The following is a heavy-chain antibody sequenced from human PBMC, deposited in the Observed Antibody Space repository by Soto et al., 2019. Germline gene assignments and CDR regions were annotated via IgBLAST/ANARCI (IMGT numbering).Heavy chain of an antibody. J-gene: IGHJ3*02. CDR3: AKDLGNYAATGDAFDI. V-gene: IGHV3-23*01. Sequence: GESLRLSCAASGFTFSSYAMSWVRQAPGKGLEWVSAISGSGGSTYYADSVKGRFTISRDNSKNTLYLQMNSLKAEDTAVYYCAKDLGNYAATGDAFDIWGQGTMVTVSS. CDR2: ISGSGGST. D-gene: IGHD4-4*01. CDR1: GFTFSSYA.